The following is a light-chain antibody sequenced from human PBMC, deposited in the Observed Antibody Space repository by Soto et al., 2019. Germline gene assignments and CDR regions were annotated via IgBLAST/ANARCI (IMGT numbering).Light chain of an antibody. J-gene: IGKJ5*01. Sequence: EIVLTQSPGILSLSPGERAILSCRASQSVSRNFLAWYQQKPGQAPRLLMYGASNRATGIPDRFRGSGSGTDFTLTISRREPEDFAVYDCQQYGSSPMAFGQGTRLEIK. CDR3: QQYGSSPMA. V-gene: IGKV3-20*01. CDR1: QSVSRNF. CDR2: GAS.